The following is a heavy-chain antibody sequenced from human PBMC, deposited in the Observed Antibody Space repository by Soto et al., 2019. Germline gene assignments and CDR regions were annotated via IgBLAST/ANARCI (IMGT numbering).Heavy chain of an antibody. Sequence: GASGKVSCKVSGYTLTELSMHWVRQAPGKGLEWMGGFDPEDGETIYAQKFQGRVTMTEDTSTDTAYMELSSLRSEDTAVYYCATFGDYDYSNYVSGDYWGQGTLVTVSS. D-gene: IGHD4-4*01. CDR1: GYTLTELS. J-gene: IGHJ4*02. CDR2: FDPEDGET. V-gene: IGHV1-24*01. CDR3: ATFGDYDYSNYVSGDY.